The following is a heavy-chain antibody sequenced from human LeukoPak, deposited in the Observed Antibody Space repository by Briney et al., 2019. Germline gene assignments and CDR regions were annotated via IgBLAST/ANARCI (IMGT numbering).Heavy chain of an antibody. D-gene: IGHD4-11*01. Sequence: PGGSLRLSCAASGFTFSSYAMSWVRQAPGKGLEWVSAISGSGGSTYYADSVKGRFTISRDNSKNTLYLQMNSLRVEDTAVYYCAKDSEAVTTTYFDYWGQGTLVTVSS. CDR3: AKDSEAVTTTYFDY. V-gene: IGHV3-23*01. J-gene: IGHJ4*02. CDR2: ISGSGGST. CDR1: GFTFSSYA.